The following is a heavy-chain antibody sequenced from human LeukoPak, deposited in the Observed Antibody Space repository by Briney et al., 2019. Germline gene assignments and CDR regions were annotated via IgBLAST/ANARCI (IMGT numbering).Heavy chain of an antibody. V-gene: IGHV3-23*01. J-gene: IGHJ4*02. CDR2: ISGSGGST. D-gene: IGHD6-13*01. CDR1: GFTFSSYA. CDR3: ATRPSYSSSWFDY. Sequence: PGGSLRLSCAASGFTFSSYAMSWVRQAPGKGLEWVSAISGSGGSTYYADSVKGRFTISRDNSKNTLYLQMNSLRAEDTAVYYCATRPSYSSSWFDYWGQGTLVTVSS.